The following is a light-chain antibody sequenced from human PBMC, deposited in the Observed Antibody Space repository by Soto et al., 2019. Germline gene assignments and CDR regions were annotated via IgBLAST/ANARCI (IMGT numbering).Light chain of an antibody. J-gene: IGKJ1*01. CDR3: QQYDNSRT. CDR1: QSVSTW. CDR2: DVS. V-gene: IGKV1-5*01. Sequence: DIQLTQSPSTLSASVGDRVTITCRASQSVSTWLAWYQQKPGRAPRLLIYDVSNLESGVPSRFSGTGSGTESTLTITSLQPEDFAIYYCQQYDNSRTFGQGTKVDIK.